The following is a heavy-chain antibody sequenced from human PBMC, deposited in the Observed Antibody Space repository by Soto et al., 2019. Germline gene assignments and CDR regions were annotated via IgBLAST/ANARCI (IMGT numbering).Heavy chain of an antibody. CDR2: IIPIFGTA. J-gene: IGHJ6*02. V-gene: IGHV1-69*13. CDR1: GGTFSSYA. CDR3: AGYIGATYPDYYYGMDV. Sequence: SVKVSCKASGGTFSSYAISWVRQAPGQGLEWMGGIIPIFGTANYAQKFQGRVTITADESTSTAYMELSSLRSEDTAVYYCAGYIGATYPDYYYGMDVWGQGTTVTVSS. D-gene: IGHD5-12*01.